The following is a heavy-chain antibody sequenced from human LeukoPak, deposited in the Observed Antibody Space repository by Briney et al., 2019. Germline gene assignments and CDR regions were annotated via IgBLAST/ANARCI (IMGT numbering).Heavy chain of an antibody. Sequence: PGGSLRLSCAASGFTFSSYAMHWVRQAPGKGLEWVAVISYDGSNKYYADSVKGRFTISRDNAKNSLYLQMNSLRAEDTAVYYCARAGKWSSLGHLDYWGQGTLVTVSS. CDR3: ARAGKWSSLGHLDY. CDR1: GFTFSSYA. D-gene: IGHD2-15*01. V-gene: IGHV3-30-3*01. CDR2: ISYDGSNK. J-gene: IGHJ4*02.